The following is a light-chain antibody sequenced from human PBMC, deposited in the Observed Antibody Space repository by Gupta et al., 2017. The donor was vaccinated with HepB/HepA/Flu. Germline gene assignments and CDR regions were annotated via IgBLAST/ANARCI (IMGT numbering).Light chain of an antibody. V-gene: IGKV2-28*01. J-gene: IGKJ4*01. CDR1: QSLLHSNGYNY. CDR3: MQALQTPLT. CDR2: LGS. Sequence: DLVLTQSPLSLPVTPGEPASISCRSSQSLLHSNGYNYLDWYLQKPGQSPQLLIYLGSNRASGVPDRVSGSGSGTELTLKISRVEAEDVGVYYCMQALQTPLTFGEGTKVEIK.